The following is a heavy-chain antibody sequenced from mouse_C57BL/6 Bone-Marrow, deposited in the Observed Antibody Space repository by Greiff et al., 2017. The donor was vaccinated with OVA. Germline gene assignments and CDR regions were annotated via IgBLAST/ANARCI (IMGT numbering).Heavy chain of an antibody. Sequence: VQLQQSGAELVRPGTSVKLSCKASGYTFTNYWMHWVKQRPGQGLEWIGVIAPSDSYINYNQKFKGRATLTVDTSSSTAYMHFSSLTSEDSAVYYCAHYGSRLYLHYWGQGTSLTVSS. D-gene: IGHD1-1*01. CDR3: AHYGSRLYLHY. CDR1: GYTFTNYW. CDR2: IAPSDSYI. V-gene: IGHV1-59*01. J-gene: IGHJ2*02.